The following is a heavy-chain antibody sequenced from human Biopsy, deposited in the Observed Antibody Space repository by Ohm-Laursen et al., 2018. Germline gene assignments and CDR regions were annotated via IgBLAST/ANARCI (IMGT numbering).Heavy chain of an antibody. CDR1: GGSVSSNTNY. CDR3: ARHPTGFWFDP. Sequence: SGTLSLTCTVSGGSVSSNTNYWAWIRQPPGKGLEWIGSIFYSGIIYYNPSLKSRVSISVETSKNQFSLNLNSVTAADTAVYYCARHPTGFWFDPWGQGTLVIVSS. CDR2: IFYSGII. V-gene: IGHV4-39*01. J-gene: IGHJ5*02.